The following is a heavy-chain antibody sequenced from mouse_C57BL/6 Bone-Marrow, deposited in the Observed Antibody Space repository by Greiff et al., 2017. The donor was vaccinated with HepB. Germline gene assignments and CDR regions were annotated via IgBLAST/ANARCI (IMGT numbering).Heavy chain of an antibody. CDR1: GYTFTDYY. CDR2: IYPGSGNT. D-gene: IGHD1-1*02. Sequence: VQLVESGAELVRPGASVKLSCKASGYTFTDYYINWVKQRPGQGLEWIARIYPGSGNTYYNEKFKGKATLTAEKSSSTAYMQLSSLTSEDSAVYFCARRAVGAMDYWGQGTSVTVSS. CDR3: ARRAVGAMDY. V-gene: IGHV1-76*01. J-gene: IGHJ4*01.